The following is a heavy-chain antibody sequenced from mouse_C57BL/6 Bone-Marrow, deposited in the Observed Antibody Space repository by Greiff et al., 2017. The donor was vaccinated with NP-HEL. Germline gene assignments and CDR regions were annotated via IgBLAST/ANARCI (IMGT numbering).Heavy chain of an antibody. CDR1: GYTFTSYW. CDR2: INPSSGYT. V-gene: IGHV1-7*01. CDR3: ARGGSYDYVSYAMDY. J-gene: IGHJ4*01. D-gene: IGHD2-4*01. Sequence: VQLQQSGAELAKPGASVKLSCKASGYTFTSYWMHWVKQRPGQGLEWIGYINPSSGYTKYNQKFKDKATLTADNSSSTAYMQLSSLTYEDSAVYYCARGGSYDYVSYAMDYWGQGTSVTVSS.